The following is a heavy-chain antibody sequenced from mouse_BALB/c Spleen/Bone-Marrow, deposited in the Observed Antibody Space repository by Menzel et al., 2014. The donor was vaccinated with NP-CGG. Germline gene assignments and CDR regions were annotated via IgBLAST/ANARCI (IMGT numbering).Heavy chain of an antibody. CDR1: GYTFTNSW. Sequence: VQLQQSGSVLVRPGASVRLSCKASGYTFTNSWMHWARQRPGQGLEWIGEIHPNSGNINYNEKFKGKATLTVDTSSSTAYVDLNSLTSEDSAVFYCARHHRYPYYFDYRGLGTTLTVSS. J-gene: IGHJ2*01. CDR2: IHPNSGNI. CDR3: ARHHRYPYYFDY. D-gene: IGHD2-14*01. V-gene: IGHV1S130*01.